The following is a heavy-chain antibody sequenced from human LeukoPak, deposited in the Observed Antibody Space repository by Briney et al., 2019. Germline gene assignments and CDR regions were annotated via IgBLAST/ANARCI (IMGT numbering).Heavy chain of an antibody. Sequence: SETLSLTCAVSGGSISSTTSYWGWIRQPPGKGLEWIGRIYYSGSTFYNPSLKSRVTISVDTSKNQLSLRLSSVTAADTAVYYRARHGSTDYFDYWGQGTLVNVSS. D-gene: IGHD2-2*03. J-gene: IGHJ4*01. CDR1: GGSISSTTSY. CDR3: ARHGSTDYFDY. CDR2: IYYSGST. V-gene: IGHV4-39*01.